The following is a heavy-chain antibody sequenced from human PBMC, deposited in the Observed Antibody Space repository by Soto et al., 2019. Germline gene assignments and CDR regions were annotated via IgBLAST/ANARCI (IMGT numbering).Heavy chain of an antibody. CDR3: ARWTLTGGYYYYHYGMDV. D-gene: IGHD5-18*01. Sequence: SETLSLTCTVSGDSISSGDYYWSWIRQPPGKGLEWIGCIYYSGNTYYNPSLKRRFSISVDTSKNQFSLQLSSVTVADTAVYYCARWTLTGGYYYYHYGMDVWGQGTTVTVSS. CDR2: IYYSGNT. CDR1: GDSISSGDYY. J-gene: IGHJ6*02. V-gene: IGHV4-30-4*01.